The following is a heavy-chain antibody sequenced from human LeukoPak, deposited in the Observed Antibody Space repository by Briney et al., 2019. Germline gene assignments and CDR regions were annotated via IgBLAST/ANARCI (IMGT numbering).Heavy chain of an antibody. Sequence: PSETLSLTCAVYGGSFSGYYWSWIRQPPGKGLEWIGEINHSGSTNYNPSLKSRVTISVDTSKNQFSLKLSSVTAADTAVYYCARGLPLYAFDIWGQGTMVTVPS. CDR2: INHSGST. J-gene: IGHJ3*02. CDR1: GGSFSGYY. CDR3: ARGLPLYAFDI. V-gene: IGHV4-34*01.